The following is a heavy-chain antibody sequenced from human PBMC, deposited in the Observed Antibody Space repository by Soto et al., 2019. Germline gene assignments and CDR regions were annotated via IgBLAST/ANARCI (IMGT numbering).Heavy chain of an antibody. CDR3: AKRKKELFYGDYVHYFDY. J-gene: IGHJ4*02. CDR1: GFTFSSYA. Sequence: GGSLRLSCAASGFTFSSYAMSWVRQAPGKGLEWVSAISGSGGSTYYADSVKGRFTISRENSKNTLYLQMNSLRAEDTAVYYCAKRKKELFYGDYVHYFDYWGQGTLVTVSS. CDR2: ISGSGGST. V-gene: IGHV3-23*01. D-gene: IGHD4-17*01.